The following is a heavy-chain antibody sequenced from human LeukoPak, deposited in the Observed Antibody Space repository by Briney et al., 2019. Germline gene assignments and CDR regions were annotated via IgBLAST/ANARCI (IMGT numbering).Heavy chain of an antibody. CDR1: GFTFDDYA. V-gene: IGHV3-9*01. CDR2: ISWNSGSI. D-gene: IGHD4-17*01. CDR3: AKGAGDYVPYYFDY. J-gene: IGHJ4*02. Sequence: GGSLRLSCAASGFTFDDYAMHRVRQAPGKGLEWVSGISWNSGSIGYADSVKGRFTISRDNAKNSLYLQMNSLRAEDTALYYCAKGAGDYVPYYFDYWGQGTLVTVSS.